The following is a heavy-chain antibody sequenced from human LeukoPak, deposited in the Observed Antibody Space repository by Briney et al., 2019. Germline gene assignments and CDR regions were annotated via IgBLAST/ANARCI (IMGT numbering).Heavy chain of an antibody. V-gene: IGHV3-30*18. CDR1: GFTFSSYG. Sequence: PGGSLRLSCAASGFTFSSYGMHWVRQAPGKGLEWVAVISYDGSNKYYADSVKGRFTISRDNSKNTLYPQMNSLRAEDTAVYYCAKGGKYYGDYSMDVWGKGTTVTVSS. J-gene: IGHJ6*04. CDR3: AKGGKYYGDYSMDV. D-gene: IGHD4-17*01. CDR2: ISYDGSNK.